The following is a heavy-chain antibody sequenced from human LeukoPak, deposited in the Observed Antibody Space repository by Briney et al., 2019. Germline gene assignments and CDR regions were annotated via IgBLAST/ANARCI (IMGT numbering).Heavy chain of an antibody. J-gene: IGHJ4*02. CDR2: ISSSGSTI. CDR1: GFTFSDYY. CDR3: ATAPVATY. V-gene: IGHV3-11*01. Sequence: GGSLRLSCAASGFTFSDYYMSWIRQAPGKGLEWVSYISSSGSTIYYADSVKGRLTISRKNPKNSLYLQMNSLKPEATAVYYCATAPVATYWGQGKLVTVSS.